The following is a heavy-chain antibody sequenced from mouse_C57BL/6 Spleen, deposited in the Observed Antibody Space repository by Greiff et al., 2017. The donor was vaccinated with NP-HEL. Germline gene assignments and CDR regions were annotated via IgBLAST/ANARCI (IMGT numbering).Heavy chain of an antibody. D-gene: IGHD1-1*01. CDR2: INPSSGYT. J-gene: IGHJ4*01. CDR3: ARAYYYGSTSYAMDY. Sequence: QVQLQQSGAELAKPGASVKLSCKASGYTFTSYWMHWVKQRPGQGLEWIGYINPSSGYTKYNQKFKGKATLTVDQSSSTAYMQLNSLTSEDSAVYYCARAYYYGSTSYAMDYWGQGTSVTVSS. CDR1: GYTFTSYW. V-gene: IGHV1-7*01.